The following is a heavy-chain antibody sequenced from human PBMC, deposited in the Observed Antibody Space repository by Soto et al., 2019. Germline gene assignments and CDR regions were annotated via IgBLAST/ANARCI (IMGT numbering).Heavy chain of an antibody. V-gene: IGHV3-30*18. Sequence: GGSLRLSCAASGFTFSHYGMHWVRQAPGKGLEWVAVISYDGSNEYYADSVKGRFTISRDNSKNTLYLQMNSLRPEDTAVYYCAKERGCYGGTCRYGMDVWGQGTRVTVSS. D-gene: IGHD2-15*01. CDR2: ISYDGSNE. J-gene: IGHJ6*02. CDR3: AKERGCYGGTCRYGMDV. CDR1: GFTFSHYG.